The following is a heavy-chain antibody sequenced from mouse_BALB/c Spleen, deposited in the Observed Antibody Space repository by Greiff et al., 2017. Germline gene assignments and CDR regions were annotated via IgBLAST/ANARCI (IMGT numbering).Heavy chain of an antibody. CDR1: GFSLTSYG. J-gene: IGHJ4*01. Sequence: VHLVESGPGLVAPSQSLSITCTVSGFSLTSYGVHWVRQPPGKGLEWLGVIWAGGSTNYNSALMSRLSISKDNSKSQVFLKMNSLQTDDTAMYYCARDRGGKGYYAMDYWGQGTSVTVSS. CDR2: IWAGGST. D-gene: IGHD2-1*01. V-gene: IGHV2-9*02. CDR3: ARDRGGKGYYAMDY.